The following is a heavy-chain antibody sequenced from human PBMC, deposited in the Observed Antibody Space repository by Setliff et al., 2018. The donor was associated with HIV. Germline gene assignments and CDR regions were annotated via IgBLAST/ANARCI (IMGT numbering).Heavy chain of an antibody. J-gene: IGHJ1*01. CDR3: ARDHGMWDYGGNSLLREYFQQ. Sequence: ASVKVSCKASGYTFTGYYMHWVRQAPGQGLEWMGWINPNSGGTNYAQKFQGRVTMTRDTSISTAYMELSRLRSDDTAVYYCARDHGMWDYGGNSLLREYFQQRGQGTLVTVSS. CDR2: INPNSGGT. V-gene: IGHV1-2*02. D-gene: IGHD4-17*01. CDR1: GYTFTGYY.